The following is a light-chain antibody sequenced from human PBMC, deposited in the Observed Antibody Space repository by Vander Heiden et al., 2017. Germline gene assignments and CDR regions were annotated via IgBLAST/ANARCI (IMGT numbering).Light chain of an antibody. CDR1: QSIRSW. CDR3: QQYNSFSLPT. J-gene: IGKJ4*01. Sequence: DIQMTQSPSTLSASVGDRVTITCRASQSIRSWLAWYQQKPGKAPNLLIYKASSLESGVPSRFSGRGSGTEFTLTISSLQPDDFATYYCQQYNSFSLPTFGGGTKVEIK. CDR2: KAS. V-gene: IGKV1-5*03.